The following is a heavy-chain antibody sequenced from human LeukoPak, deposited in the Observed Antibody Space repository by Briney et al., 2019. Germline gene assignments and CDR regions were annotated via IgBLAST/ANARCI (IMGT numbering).Heavy chain of an antibody. D-gene: IGHD6-19*01. CDR2: ISSSSSYI. J-gene: IGHJ6*02. Sequence: PGGSLRLSCAASGFTFSSYSMNWVRQAPGKGLEWVSSISSSSSYIYYADSVKGRFTISRDNAKNSLYLQMNSLRAEDTAVYYCARGSSGWFSGGDGMDVWGQGTTVTVSS. CDR1: GFTFSSYS. CDR3: ARGSSGWFSGGDGMDV. V-gene: IGHV3-21*01.